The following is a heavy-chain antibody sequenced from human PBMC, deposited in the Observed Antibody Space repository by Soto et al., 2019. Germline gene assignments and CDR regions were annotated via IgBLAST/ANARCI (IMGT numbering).Heavy chain of an antibody. J-gene: IGHJ5*02. CDR3: ARVSGDFWSGYSMRGVYNWFDP. D-gene: IGHD3-3*01. Sequence: ASETLSLTCTVSGGSISSSSYYWGWIRQPPGKGLEWIGSIYHSGSTYYNPSLKSRVTISVDTSKSQFSLKLSSVTAADTAVYYCARVSGDFWSGYSMRGVYNWFDPWGQGTLGTVSS. CDR1: GGSISSSSYY. V-gene: IGHV4-39*07. CDR2: IYHSGST.